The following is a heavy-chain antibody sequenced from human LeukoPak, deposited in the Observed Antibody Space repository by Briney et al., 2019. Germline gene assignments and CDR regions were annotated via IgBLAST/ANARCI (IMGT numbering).Heavy chain of an antibody. V-gene: IGHV4-38-2*02. D-gene: IGHD3-22*01. CDR1: GYSISSGYY. CDR2: IYHSGST. J-gene: IGHJ3*02. CDR3: ARVYYYDGPMGVAFDI. Sequence: TPSETLSLTCTVSGYSISSGYYWGWIRQPPGKGLEWIGSIYHSGSTYYNPSLKSRVTISVDTSKNQFSLKLSSVTAADTAVYYCARVYYYDGPMGVAFDIWGQGTMVTVSS.